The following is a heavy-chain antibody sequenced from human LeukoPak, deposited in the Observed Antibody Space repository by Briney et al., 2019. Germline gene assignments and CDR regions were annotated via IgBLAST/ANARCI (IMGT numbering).Heavy chain of an antibody. D-gene: IGHD3-3*01. Sequence: ASVKVSCKASGYTFTGYGISWVRQAPGQGLEWMGWISAYNGNTNYAQKLQGRVTMTTDTSTSTAYMELRSLRSDDTAVYYCARGPYYDFWSGYYVGPPDYWGQGTLVTVSS. CDR3: ARGPYYDFWSGYYVGPPDY. J-gene: IGHJ4*02. CDR1: GYTFTGYG. V-gene: IGHV1-18*01. CDR2: ISAYNGNT.